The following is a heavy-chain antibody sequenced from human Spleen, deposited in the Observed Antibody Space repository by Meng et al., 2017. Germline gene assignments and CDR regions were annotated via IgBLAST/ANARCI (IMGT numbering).Heavy chain of an antibody. CDR1: GYTFTSYD. J-gene: IGHJ4*02. CDR3: ARKAGNCISTTCYSLDY. V-gene: IGHV1-69*13. Sequence: SVKVSCKASGYTFTSYDINWVRQAPGQGLEWMGGINAVFGTTNYAQKFQDRVTITSDESTSTAYMELTRLTSEDTAVYFCARKAGNCISTTCYSLDYWGQGTLVTVSS. D-gene: IGHD2-2*01. CDR2: INAVFGTT.